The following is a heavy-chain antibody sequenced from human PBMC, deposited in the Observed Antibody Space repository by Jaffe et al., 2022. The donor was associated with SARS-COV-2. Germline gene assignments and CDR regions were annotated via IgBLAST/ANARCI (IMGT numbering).Heavy chain of an antibody. CDR3: ARRRSNNGFDP. J-gene: IGHJ5*02. Sequence: QLQLQESGPGLVKPSETLSLTCTVSGGSISSSSSYWGWIRQPPGKGLEWIGSIYYGGNTYYNSSLKSRVTISVDTSKNQVSLKLSSVTAADTAVYYCARRRSNNGFDPWGQGTLVTVST. CDR1: GGSISSSSSY. D-gene: IGHD1-26*01. V-gene: IGHV4-39*01. CDR2: IYYGGNT.